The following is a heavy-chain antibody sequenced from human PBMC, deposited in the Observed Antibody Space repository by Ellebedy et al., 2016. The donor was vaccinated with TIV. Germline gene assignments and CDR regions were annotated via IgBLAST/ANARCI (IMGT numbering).Heavy chain of an antibody. CDR3: ARLRAGGGSSWYFDY. CDR1: GGSISSYY. D-gene: IGHD6-13*01. Sequence: MPSETLSLTCSVSGGSISSYYWGWIRQPPGKGLEWIGSIFYTGNAYYNPSLKSRVTISVDTSKNQFSLKLSSVTAADTAMYYCARLRAGGGSSWYFDYWGQGTLVTISS. V-gene: IGHV4-39*01. J-gene: IGHJ4*02. CDR2: IFYTGNA.